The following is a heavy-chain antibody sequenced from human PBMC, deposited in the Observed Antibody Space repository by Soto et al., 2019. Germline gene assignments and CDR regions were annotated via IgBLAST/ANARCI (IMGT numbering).Heavy chain of an antibody. CDR2: IYYSGST. J-gene: IGHJ4*02. CDR3: ARDRGYESSLGLYY. D-gene: IGHD3-22*01. V-gene: IGHV4-31*03. Sequence: SETLSLTCTVSGGSISSGGYYWSWIRQHPGKGLEWIGYIYYSGSTYYNPSLKSRVTISVDTSKNQFSLKLSSVTAADTAVYFCARDRGYESSLGLYYWGQGTQVSVS. CDR1: GGSISSGGYY.